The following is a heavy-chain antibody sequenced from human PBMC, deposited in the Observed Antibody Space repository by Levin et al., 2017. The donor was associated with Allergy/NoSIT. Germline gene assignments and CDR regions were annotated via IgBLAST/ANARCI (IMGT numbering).Heavy chain of an antibody. CDR3: ARDNIGLPDAFDI. V-gene: IGHV3-9*01. CDR1: GFTFDDYA. Sequence: GGSLRLSCAASGFTFDDYAMHWVRQAPGKGLEWVSGISWNSGSIGYADSVKGGFTISGDNAKNSLYLQMNSLRTEDTALYYCARDNIGLPDAFDIWGQGTMVIVSS. J-gene: IGHJ3*02. CDR2: ISWNSGSI. D-gene: IGHD3-10*01.